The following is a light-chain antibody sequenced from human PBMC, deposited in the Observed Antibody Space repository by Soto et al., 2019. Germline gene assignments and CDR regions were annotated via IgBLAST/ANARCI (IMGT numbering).Light chain of an antibody. CDR1: QGIKND. CDR3: QQYNTYAT. Sequence: DIQMTQSPSSVSAFVGDRVTITCRASQGIKNDLGWYQQKPGKAPKLLIYAASSLQSGVPSRFSGSGSGTDFSLTISSLQPDDFATYFCQQYNTYATFGQGTRLEIK. CDR2: AAS. V-gene: IGKV1-16*01. J-gene: IGKJ5*01.